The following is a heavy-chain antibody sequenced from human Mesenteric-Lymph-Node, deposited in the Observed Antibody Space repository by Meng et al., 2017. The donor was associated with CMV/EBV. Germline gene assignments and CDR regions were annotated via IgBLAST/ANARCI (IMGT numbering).Heavy chain of an antibody. V-gene: IGHV4-61*08. D-gene: IGHD2-2*01. J-gene: IGHJ4*02. CDR3: ARSSCSSTSCETFDY. CDR1: GGSVSSGDYY. Sequence: SETLSLTCTVSGGSVSSGDYYWSWIRQPPGKGLEWIGYIYYSGSTNYTPSLKSRVTISVDTSKNQFSLKLSSVTAADTAVYYCARSSCSSTSCETFDYWGQGTLVTVSS. CDR2: IYYSGST.